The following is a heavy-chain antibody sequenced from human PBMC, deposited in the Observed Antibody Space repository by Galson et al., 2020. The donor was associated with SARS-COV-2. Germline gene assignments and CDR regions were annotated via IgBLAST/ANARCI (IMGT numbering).Heavy chain of an antibody. CDR1: GFTLSNFG. CDR3: ARDWGSSGWCGGCDP. CDR2: VAYGGTTK. Sequence: GESLKISCAASGFTLSNFGMHWVRQAPGKGLERVAIVAYGGTTKYADTVKGRFTITRDNPKNTLYLEMNSLRVEDTGVYYCARDWGSSGWCGGCDPWGQGTLVSVSS. V-gene: IGHV3-30*03. J-gene: IGHJ5*02. D-gene: IGHD6-19*01.